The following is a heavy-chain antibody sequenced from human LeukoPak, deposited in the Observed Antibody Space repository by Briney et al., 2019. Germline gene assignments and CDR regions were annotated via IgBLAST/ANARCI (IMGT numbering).Heavy chain of an antibody. D-gene: IGHD1-26*01. Sequence: GASVKVSCKASGGTFSSYAISWVRQAPGQGLEWMGGIIPIFGTASYAQKFQGRVTITADESTSTAYMELSSLRSEDTAVYYCARETWELYFDYWGQGTLVTVSS. V-gene: IGHV1-69*13. J-gene: IGHJ4*02. CDR2: IIPIFGTA. CDR1: GGTFSSYA. CDR3: ARETWELYFDY.